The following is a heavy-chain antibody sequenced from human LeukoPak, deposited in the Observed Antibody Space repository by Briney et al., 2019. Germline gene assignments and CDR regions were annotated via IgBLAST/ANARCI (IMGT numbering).Heavy chain of an antibody. Sequence: GGSLRLSCAASGFTVSSNYMSWDRQAPGRGLEWVSVIYSGGSTYYADSVKGRFTISRDNSKNTMYLQMNSLRAEDTAVYYCARDRGGGYDFWSGYYTFDYWGQGTLVTVSS. V-gene: IGHV3-66*02. D-gene: IGHD3-3*01. J-gene: IGHJ4*02. CDR2: IYSGGST. CDR1: GFTVSSNY. CDR3: ARDRGGGYDFWSGYYTFDY.